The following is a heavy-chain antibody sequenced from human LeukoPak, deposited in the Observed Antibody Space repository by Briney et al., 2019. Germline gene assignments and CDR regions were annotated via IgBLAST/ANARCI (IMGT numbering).Heavy chain of an antibody. CDR2: IKQDGSEK. J-gene: IGHJ4*02. Sequence: GGSLRLSCAASGFTFSSYWMSWVRQAPGKGLEWVANIKQDGSEKYYVDSVKGRFTISRDNAKNSLYLQMNSLRAEDTAVYYCATYYYDTSGYFIFDYWGQGTLVTVSS. D-gene: IGHD3-22*01. CDR1: GFTFSSYW. V-gene: IGHV3-7*03. CDR3: ATYYYDTSGYFIFDY.